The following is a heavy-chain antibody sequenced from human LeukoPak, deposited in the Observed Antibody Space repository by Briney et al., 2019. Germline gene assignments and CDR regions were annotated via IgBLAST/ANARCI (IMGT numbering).Heavy chain of an antibody. J-gene: IGHJ4*02. CDR1: GFTFSSSW. CDR3: ARMERGIAVDY. V-gene: IGHV3-7*01. Sequence: GGSLRLSCAASGFTFSSSWMSWVRQAPGKGLEWVANIKQDGSEKYYVDSVKGRFTISRDNAKNSLYLQMNSLRAEDTAVYYCARMERGIAVDYWGQGTLVTVSS. D-gene: IGHD6-13*01. CDR2: IKQDGSEK.